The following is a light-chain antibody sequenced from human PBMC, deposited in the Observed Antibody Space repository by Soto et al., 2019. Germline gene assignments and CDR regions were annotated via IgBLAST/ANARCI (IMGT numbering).Light chain of an antibody. Sequence: QLVLTQSPSASASPGASVKLTCTLSSGHSTYTIAWHQQHPGKGPRYLMRLKNDGSHTKGDGIPDRFSGSSFGAERYLTISSLQSVDEADYYCQTWDTGIQVFGAGTKLTVL. V-gene: IGLV4-69*01. J-gene: IGLJ2*01. CDR3: QTWDTGIQV. CDR1: SGHSTYT. CDR2: LKNDGSH.